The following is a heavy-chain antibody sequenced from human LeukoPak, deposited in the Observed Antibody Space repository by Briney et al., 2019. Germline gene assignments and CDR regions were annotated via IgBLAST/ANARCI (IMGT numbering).Heavy chain of an antibody. J-gene: IGHJ4*02. V-gene: IGHV1-69*05. CDR2: IIPIFGTA. Sequence: SVKVSCKASGGTFSSYAISWVRQAPGQGLEWMGGIIPIFGTANYAQKFQGRVTITTDESTSTAYMELSSLRSEDTAVYYCARIHYDFWSGYQGTYYFDYWGQGTLVTVSS. CDR1: GGTFSSYA. D-gene: IGHD3-3*01. CDR3: ARIHYDFWSGYQGTYYFDY.